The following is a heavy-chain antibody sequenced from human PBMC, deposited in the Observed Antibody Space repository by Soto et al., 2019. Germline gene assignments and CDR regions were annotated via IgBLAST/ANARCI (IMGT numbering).Heavy chain of an antibody. D-gene: IGHD4-17*01. CDR3: ARGSITVTTSHFDY. CDR2: INHSGST. CDR1: GGSFSGYY. J-gene: IGHJ4*02. V-gene: IGHV4-34*01. Sequence: QVQLQQWGAGLLKPSETLSLTCAVYGGSFSGYYWSWIRQPPGKGLEWIGEINHSGSTNYNPSLKSGVTVSVDTSKNQFSLKLSSVTAADTAVYYCARGSITVTTSHFDYWGQGTLVTVSS.